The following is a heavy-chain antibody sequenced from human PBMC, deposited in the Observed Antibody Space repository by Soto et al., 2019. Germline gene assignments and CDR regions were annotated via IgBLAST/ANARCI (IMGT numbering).Heavy chain of an antibody. J-gene: IGHJ4*02. CDR1: GGSFSGYY. D-gene: IGHD6-6*01. Sequence: SETLSLTCAVYGGSFSGYYWSWIRQPPGKGLEWIGEINHSGSTNYNPSLKSRVTISVDTSKNQFSLKLSSVTAADTAVYYCARVRGVGSSEDYWGQGTLVTVSS. CDR2: INHSGST. V-gene: IGHV4-34*01. CDR3: ARVRGVGSSEDY.